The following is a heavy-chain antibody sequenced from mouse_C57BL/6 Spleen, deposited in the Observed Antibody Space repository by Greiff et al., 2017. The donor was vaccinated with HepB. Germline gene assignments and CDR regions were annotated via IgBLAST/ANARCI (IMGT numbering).Heavy chain of an antibody. CDR2: IYPRSGNT. CDR3: ARSAAQATYAMDY. CDR1: GYTFTSYG. Sequence: VQRVESGAELARPGASVKLSCKASGYTFTSYGISWVKQRTGQGLEWIGEIYPRSGNTYYNEKFKGKATLTADKSSSTAYMELRSLTSEDSAVYFCARSAAQATYAMDYWGQGTSVTVSS. J-gene: IGHJ4*01. V-gene: IGHV1-81*01. D-gene: IGHD3-2*02.